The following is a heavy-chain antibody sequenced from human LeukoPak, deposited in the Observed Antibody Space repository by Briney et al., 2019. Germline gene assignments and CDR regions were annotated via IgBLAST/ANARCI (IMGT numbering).Heavy chain of an antibody. CDR2: IGTAGDT. V-gene: IGHV3-13*01. J-gene: IGHJ3*02. Sequence: GGSLRLSCAASGFTFSSYDMHWVRQATGKGLEWVSAIGTAGDTYYPGSVKGRFTISRENAKNSLYLQMNSLRAGDTAVYYCARAAHHYDTRWAFDIWGQGTMVTVSS. CDR3: ARAAHHYDTRWAFDI. CDR1: GFTFSSYD. D-gene: IGHD3-22*01.